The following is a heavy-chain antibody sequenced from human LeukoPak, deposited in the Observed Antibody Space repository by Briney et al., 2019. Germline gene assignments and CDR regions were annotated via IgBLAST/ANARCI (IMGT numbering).Heavy chain of an antibody. Sequence: GVLRPSCAASGFMFSTYWMTWVRQAPGEGLEWVANIKPDGSETYYVDPVRGRFTISRDNAKNLLYLQMNSLRGEDTAVYYCGRFGYEAAVDLWGQGTLVTVSS. V-gene: IGHV3-7*01. CDR2: IKPDGSET. D-gene: IGHD6-13*01. CDR3: GRFGYEAAVDL. J-gene: IGHJ4*02. CDR1: GFMFSTYW.